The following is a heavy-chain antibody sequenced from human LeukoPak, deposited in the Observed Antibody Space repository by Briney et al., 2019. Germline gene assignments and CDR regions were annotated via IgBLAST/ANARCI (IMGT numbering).Heavy chain of an antibody. CDR2: IIPIFGTA. Sequence: GASVTVSCKASGGTFSSYTISWVRQAPGQGLEWMGGIIPIFGTANYAQKFQGRVTITADESTSTAYMELSSLRSEDTAVYYCANDILDYGDYFNAFDIWGQGTMVTVSS. D-gene: IGHD4-17*01. CDR1: GGTFSSYT. V-gene: IGHV1-69*13. CDR3: ANDILDYGDYFNAFDI. J-gene: IGHJ3*02.